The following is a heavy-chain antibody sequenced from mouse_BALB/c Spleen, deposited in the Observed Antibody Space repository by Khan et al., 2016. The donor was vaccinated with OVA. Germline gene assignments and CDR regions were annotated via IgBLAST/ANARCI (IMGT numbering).Heavy chain of an antibody. Sequence: EVQLEESGGDLVKPGGSLKLSCAASGFIFSSYGMSWVRQNPDKRLEWVATISSGGSYTYYPDSVKGRFTISSDNAKNTLYLQRSSLRSDDLAMYYFARFITTATGDYYGMDYWGQGTSVTVSS. CDR3: ARFITTATGDYYGMDY. V-gene: IGHV5-6*01. CDR1: GFIFSSYG. CDR2: ISSGGSYT. J-gene: IGHJ4*01. D-gene: IGHD1-2*01.